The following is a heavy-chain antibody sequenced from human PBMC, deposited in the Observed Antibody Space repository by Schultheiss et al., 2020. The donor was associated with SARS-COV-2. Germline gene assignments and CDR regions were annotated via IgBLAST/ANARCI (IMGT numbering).Heavy chain of an antibody. V-gene: IGHV4-4*09. CDR3: ACGWVRFGERPYGMDV. Sequence: SQTLSLTCTVSGDSISSYYWSWVRQPPGKGLEWIGNIYSSGNTYYNQTLKRRVTISVDTSRNQFSLKLSSVTAADTAIYYCACGWVRFGERPYGMDVWGQGTTVTVSS. CDR2: IYSSGNT. CDR1: GDSISSYY. D-gene: IGHD3-10*01. J-gene: IGHJ6*02.